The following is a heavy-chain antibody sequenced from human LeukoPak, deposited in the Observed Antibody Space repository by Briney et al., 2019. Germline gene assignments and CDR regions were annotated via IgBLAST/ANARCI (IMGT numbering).Heavy chain of an antibody. Sequence: GGSLRLSCAASGFTFSSSSMNWVRQAPGKGLEWVSSISSSSSYIYFADSVKGRFTISRDNAKSSVYLQMNRLRAEDTAVYYCARALASGSSAFDYWGQGTLVTVSS. J-gene: IGHJ4*02. CDR2: ISSSSSYI. CDR1: GFTFSSSS. D-gene: IGHD1-26*01. CDR3: ARALASGSSAFDY. V-gene: IGHV3-21*01.